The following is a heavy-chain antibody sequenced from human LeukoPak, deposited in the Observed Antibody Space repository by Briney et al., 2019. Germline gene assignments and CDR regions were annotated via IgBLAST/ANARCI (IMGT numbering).Heavy chain of an antibody. CDR1: VGSFSGYY. CDR3: ARRTSSSTSSYYYMDV. D-gene: IGHD2-2*01. V-gene: IGHV4-34*01. Sequence: SETLSLTCAVYVGSFSGYYWSWIRHPPGKGLEWIGEINHSGSTNYNPSLKSRVTVSVDTSKNQISLKLSSVTAADTAVYFCARRTSSSTSSYYYMDVWGKGTTVTVSS. CDR2: INHSGST. J-gene: IGHJ6*03.